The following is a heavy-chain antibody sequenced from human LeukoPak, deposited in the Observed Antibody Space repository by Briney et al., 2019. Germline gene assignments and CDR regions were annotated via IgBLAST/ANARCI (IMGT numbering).Heavy chain of an antibody. V-gene: IGHV1-69*05. CDR1: GGSFSSEA. J-gene: IGHJ4*02. D-gene: IGHD2-15*01. Sequence: SVKVSCKAFGGSFSSEAISWVRQAPGQGLERMGGIIPIFGTANYAQKFQGRVTITTDESTSTAYMELSSLRSEDTAVYYCARDRTGYCSGGSCLPSLGYFDYWGQGTLVTVSS. CDR3: ARDRTGYCSGGSCLPSLGYFDY. CDR2: IIPIFGTA.